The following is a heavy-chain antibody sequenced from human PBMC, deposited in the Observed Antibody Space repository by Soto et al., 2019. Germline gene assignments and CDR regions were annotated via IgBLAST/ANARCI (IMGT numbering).Heavy chain of an antibody. D-gene: IGHD5-12*01. CDR1: GYSFISYW. J-gene: IGHJ6*02. V-gene: IGHV5-51*01. Sequence: LKISCEVSGYSFISYWIAWVRQMPGKGLEWMGIIYPADSGTRYSPSFEGQVTMSADKSVSTAYLQWSSLRASDTAIYYCARLSWLGESHDLDVWGQGTTVTVSS. CDR2: IYPADSGT. CDR3: ARLSWLGESHDLDV.